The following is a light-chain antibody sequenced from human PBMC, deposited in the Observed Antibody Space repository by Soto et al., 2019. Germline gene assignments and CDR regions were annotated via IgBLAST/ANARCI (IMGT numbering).Light chain of an antibody. Sequence: QSVLTQPASVSGSPGQSITISCTGTSSDVGDYNYVSWYQHHPGKAPKLIIFEVSYRPSGVSNRFSGSKSGNTASPTISGLQAQDEADYFCTSYTSISTYVFGTGTKVTVL. CDR1: SSDVGDYNY. CDR3: TSYTSISTYV. V-gene: IGLV2-14*01. J-gene: IGLJ1*01. CDR2: EVS.